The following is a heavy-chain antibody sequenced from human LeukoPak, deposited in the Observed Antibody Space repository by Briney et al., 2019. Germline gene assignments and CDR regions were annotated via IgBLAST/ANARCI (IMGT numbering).Heavy chain of an antibody. V-gene: IGHV1-18*01. CDR2: ISAYNGNT. J-gene: IGHJ5*02. CDR3: ARVVAVAANLFDP. CDR1: GYTFTSYG. Sequence: ASVKVSCKASGYTFTSYGISWVRQAPGQGLEWMGWISAYNGNTNYAQKLQGRVTMTTDTSTSTAYIELRSLRSDDTAVYYCARVVAVAANLFDPWGQGTLVTVSS. D-gene: IGHD6-19*01.